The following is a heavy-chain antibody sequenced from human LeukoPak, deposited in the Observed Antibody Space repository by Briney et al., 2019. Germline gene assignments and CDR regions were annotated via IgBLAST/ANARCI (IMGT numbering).Heavy chain of an antibody. V-gene: IGHV3-7*01. CDR3: ARHLSGITGYTYGRGIDY. D-gene: IGHD5-18*01. CDR1: GFSFSIYW. CDR2: IESNGDDK. Sequence: PGGSLRLSCAASGFSFSIYWMSWIRQTPGKGLEYVANIESNGDDKYYVDSVKGRFTISRDNAKTSLYLQMNSLRAEDTAVYYCARHLSGITGYTYGRGIDYWGQGTLVTVSS. J-gene: IGHJ4*02.